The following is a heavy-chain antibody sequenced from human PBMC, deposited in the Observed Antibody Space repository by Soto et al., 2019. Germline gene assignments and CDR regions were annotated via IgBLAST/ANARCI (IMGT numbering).Heavy chain of an antibody. J-gene: IGHJ4*02. Sequence: GGSLRLSCAASGLTFSSYAISWVRQAPGKGLEWASAVSRSGSTYYADSVKGRFTISRDNSKNTRYLQMNSLRAEDTAVYYCANTADYCCSGTYFSLDHWGQGTLGTVSS. CDR1: GLTFSSYA. D-gene: IGHD3-10*01. CDR3: ANTADYCCSGTYFSLDH. CDR2: VSRSGST. V-gene: IGHV3-23*01.